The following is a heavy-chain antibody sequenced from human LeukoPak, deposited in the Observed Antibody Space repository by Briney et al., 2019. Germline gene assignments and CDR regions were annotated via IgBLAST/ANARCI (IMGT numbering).Heavy chain of an antibody. CDR2: INPNSGVT. CDR3: ARAYAGGYYYYYMDV. J-gene: IGHJ6*03. V-gene: IGHV1-2*02. D-gene: IGHD4-23*01. Sequence: ASVKVSCKASGYTFTGYYMHWVLQAPGQGLEWMGWINPNSGVTNYAQKFQGRVTMTRDTSISTAYMELSRLRSDDTAVYYCARAYAGGYYYYYMDVWGKGTTVTISS. CDR1: GYTFTGYY.